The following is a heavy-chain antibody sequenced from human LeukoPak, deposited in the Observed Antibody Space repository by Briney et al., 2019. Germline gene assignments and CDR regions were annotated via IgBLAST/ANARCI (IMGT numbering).Heavy chain of an antibody. CDR3: ARASVTYYYYYYMDV. J-gene: IGHJ6*03. CDR2: IYSSGST. V-gene: IGHV4-61*02. CDR1: GGSISSGSYF. Sequence: SQTLSLTCTVSGGSISSGSYFWNWIRQPAGKGLEWIGRIYSSGSTNHNPSLESRVTMSVDTSKNQFSLKLSSVTAADTAVYYCARASVTYYYYYYMDVWGKGTTVTVSS. D-gene: IGHD4-11*01.